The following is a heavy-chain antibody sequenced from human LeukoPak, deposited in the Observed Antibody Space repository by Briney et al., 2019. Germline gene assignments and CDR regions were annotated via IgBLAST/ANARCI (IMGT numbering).Heavy chain of an antibody. J-gene: IGHJ4*02. V-gene: IGHV4-4*07. CDR3: AGGDDYGGNSIPN. Sequence: PSETLSLTCTVSGGSISSYYWCWIRQPAGKGLEWIGRIYTSGSTNYNPSLKSRVTMSVDTSKNQFSLKLSSVTAADTAVYYCAGGDDYGGNSIPNWGQGTLVTVSS. D-gene: IGHD4-23*01. CDR1: GGSISSYY. CDR2: IYTSGST.